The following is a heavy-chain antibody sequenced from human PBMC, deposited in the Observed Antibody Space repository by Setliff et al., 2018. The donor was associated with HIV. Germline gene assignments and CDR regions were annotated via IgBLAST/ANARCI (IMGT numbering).Heavy chain of an antibody. V-gene: IGHV4-38-2*01. CDR3: ARRIYGNNPYFDY. CDR1: GYSISSGYY. J-gene: IGHJ4*02. D-gene: IGHD4-17*01. Sequence: PSETLSLTCGVSGYSISSGYYWGWIRQPPGKGLEWIGSIYHNGITYHNPSLKSRVTISVDTSQNQFSLKLSSVTAADTAIYYCARRIYGNNPYFDYWSQGTLVTVSS. CDR2: IYHNGIT.